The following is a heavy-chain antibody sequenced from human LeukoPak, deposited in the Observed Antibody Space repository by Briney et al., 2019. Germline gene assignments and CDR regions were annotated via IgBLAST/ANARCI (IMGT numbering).Heavy chain of an antibody. CDR1: GGSFSGYY. CDR2: IYYSGST. J-gene: IGHJ4*02. Sequence: SETLSLTCAVYGGSFSGYYWSWIRQPPGKGLEWIGYIYYSGSTNYNPSLKSRVTISVDTSKNQFSLKLSSVTAADTAVYYCARGRYGSPFDYWGQGTLVTVSS. CDR3: ARGRYGSPFDY. V-gene: IGHV4-59*01. D-gene: IGHD3-10*01.